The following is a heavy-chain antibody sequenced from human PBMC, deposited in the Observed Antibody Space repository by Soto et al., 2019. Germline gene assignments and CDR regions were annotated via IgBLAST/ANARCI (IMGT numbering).Heavy chain of an antibody. D-gene: IGHD5-12*01. CDR1: GFTFSSYA. CDR3: AKARWYSGYTYYFDY. J-gene: IGHJ4*02. CDR2: ISGSGGST. Sequence: GGSLRLSCAASGFTFSSYAMSWVRQAPGKGLEWVSAISGSGGSTYYADSVKGRFTISRDNSKNTLYLQMNSLRAEDTAVYYCAKARWYSGYTYYFDYWGQGTLVTVSS. V-gene: IGHV3-23*01.